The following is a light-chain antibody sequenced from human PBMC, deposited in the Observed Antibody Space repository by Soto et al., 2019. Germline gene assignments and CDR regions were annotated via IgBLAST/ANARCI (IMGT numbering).Light chain of an antibody. CDR3: QQYGSSPLP. Sequence: EIVLTQSPGTLSLSPGDRATLSCRASQSVSSSYLAWYQQKPGQAPRLLIYGASTRATGIPDRFSGDGSVTHFTLTISRLEAEDFVMYYCQQYGSSPLPSGQGTRLEI. CDR2: GAS. J-gene: IGKJ5*01. V-gene: IGKV3-20*01. CDR1: QSVSSSY.